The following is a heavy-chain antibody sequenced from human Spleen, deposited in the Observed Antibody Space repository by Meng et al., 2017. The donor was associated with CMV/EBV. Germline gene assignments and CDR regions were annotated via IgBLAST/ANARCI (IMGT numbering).Heavy chain of an antibody. CDR3: TRDGVATGDY. J-gene: IGHJ4*02. Sequence: GGSLRLSCAASGFTFTTYSMNWVRQAPGKGLEWVATISWSGDNTGYVDSVKGRFTISRDNAKNSLFLQMNSLRVEDTAFYYCTRDGVATGDYWGQGTLVTVSS. CDR1: GFTFTTYS. CDR2: ISWSGDNT. V-gene: IGHV3-20*04. D-gene: IGHD5-12*01.